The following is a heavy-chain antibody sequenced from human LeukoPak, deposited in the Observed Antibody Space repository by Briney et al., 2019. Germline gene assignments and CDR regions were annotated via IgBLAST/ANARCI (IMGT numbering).Heavy chain of an antibody. CDR2: IRSKAYGGTT. V-gene: IGHV3-49*04. CDR3: TRASGSFKYYYDSSGYPIDY. Sequence: PGRSLRLSCTASGLTLGDYAMSWVRQAPGEGLEWVGFIRSKAYGGTTEYAASVKGRFTISRDDSKSIAYLQMNSLKTEDTAVYYCTRASGSFKYYYDSSGYPIDYWGQGTLVTVSS. CDR1: GLTLGDYA. J-gene: IGHJ4*02. D-gene: IGHD3-22*01.